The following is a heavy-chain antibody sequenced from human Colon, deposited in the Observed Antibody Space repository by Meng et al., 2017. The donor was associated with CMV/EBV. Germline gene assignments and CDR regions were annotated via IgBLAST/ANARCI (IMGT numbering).Heavy chain of an antibody. D-gene: IGHD1-26*01. CDR3: VRDLGAFGVGGTPFY. J-gene: IGHJ4*02. Sequence: QVRLVESGGGVVQPGRSLRLSCAASGFTFSCYVMFWVRQAPGKGLEWVASISFDVNNKFYAEDVKGRFSVSRDSSKNTLYMEMNNLRPEDTALYYCVRDLGAFGVGGTPFYWGQGTLVTVSS. V-gene: IGHV3-30-3*01. CDR2: ISFDVNNK. CDR1: GFTFSCYV.